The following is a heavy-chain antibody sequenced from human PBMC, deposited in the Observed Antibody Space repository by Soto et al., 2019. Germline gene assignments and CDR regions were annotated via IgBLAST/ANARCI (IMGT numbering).Heavy chain of an antibody. CDR1: GFSLSTSDVG. Sequence: SGPTLVNPTQTLTLTCTFSGFSLSTSDVGVGWMRQPPGKALEWLAVIYWDDDKRYRPSLKSRLTITMDTSKNQVVLTMTNMDPVDTATYYCARTKYSMSSFDYWGQGTLVTVSS. J-gene: IGHJ4*02. V-gene: IGHV2-5*02. D-gene: IGHD6-6*01. CDR3: ARTKYSMSSFDY. CDR2: IYWDDDK.